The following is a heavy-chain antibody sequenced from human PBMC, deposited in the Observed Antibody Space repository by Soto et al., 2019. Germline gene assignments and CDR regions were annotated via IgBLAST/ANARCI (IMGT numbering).Heavy chain of an antibody. CDR2: INSNGDST. CDR3: ARVQDLDYCSRTSCLYYFDY. D-gene: IGHD2-2*01. Sequence: EVQLLESGGGLVQPGGSLRLSCVASGFTFSRYVMSWVRQAPGKGLEWVSTINSNGDSTYYADSVKGRFTISRDNSRNSLYLQVNSLRAEDTAVYYCARVQDLDYCSRTSCLYYFDYWGQGALVTVSS. V-gene: IGHV3-23*01. CDR1: GFTFSRYV. J-gene: IGHJ4*02.